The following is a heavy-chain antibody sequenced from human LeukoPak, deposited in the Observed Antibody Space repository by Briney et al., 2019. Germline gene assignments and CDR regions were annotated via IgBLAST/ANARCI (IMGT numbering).Heavy chain of an antibody. J-gene: IGHJ3*02. D-gene: IGHD5-12*01. CDR1: GYTFTSCG. Sequence: ASVKVSCKASGYTFTSCGISWVRQAPGQGLEWMGWICAYNGNTNYAQKLQGRVTMTTDTPTSTAYMELRSLRSDDTAVYYCARWLPYDAFDIWGQGTMVTVSS. CDR3: ARWLPYDAFDI. CDR2: ICAYNGNT. V-gene: IGHV1-18*01.